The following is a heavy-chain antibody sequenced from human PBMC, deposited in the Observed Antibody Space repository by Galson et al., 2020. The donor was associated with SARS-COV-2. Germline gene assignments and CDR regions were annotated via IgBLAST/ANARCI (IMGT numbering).Heavy chain of an antibody. J-gene: IGHJ6*02. D-gene: IGHD3-3*01. CDR3: ARGEFLEFYYYGMEV. V-gene: IGHV4-61*02. Sequence: SETLSLTCTVSGASIRSGRYHWSWIRQPAGKGLESIGRIYTSGNTNYNPSLKSRVTISLDTSKNQFSLRLRSVTAADTAVYYWARGEFLEFYYYGMEVWGQGTTVTVSS. CDR2: IYTSGNT. CDR1: GASIRSGRYH.